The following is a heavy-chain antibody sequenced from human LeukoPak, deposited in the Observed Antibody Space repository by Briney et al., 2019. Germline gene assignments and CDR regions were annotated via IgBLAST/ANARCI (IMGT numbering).Heavy chain of an antibody. Sequence: SETLSLTCAVYGGSFSGYYWSWLRQPPGKGLEWIGEINHSGSTDYNPSLKSRVTISVDTSKNQFSLKLSSVTAADTAVYYCARGHRRGIAARPAPFDYWGQGTLVTVSS. CDR3: ARGHRRGIAARPAPFDY. CDR1: GGSFSGYY. CDR2: INHSGST. J-gene: IGHJ4*02. V-gene: IGHV4-34*01. D-gene: IGHD6-6*01.